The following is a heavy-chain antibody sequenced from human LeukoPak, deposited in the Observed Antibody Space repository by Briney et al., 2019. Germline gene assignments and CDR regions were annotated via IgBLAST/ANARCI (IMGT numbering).Heavy chain of an antibody. V-gene: IGHV3-11*03. Sequence: PGGSLRLSCAASGFTFSDYYMSWIRQAPGEGLEWVSYISSRSSSTNYAESVKGRFTISRDNAQNSLFLQMNSLRAEDTAVYYCASYGTPGIAAAIDHWGQGTLVTVSS. CDR3: ASYGTPGIAAAIDH. D-gene: IGHD6-13*01. CDR1: GFTFSDYY. J-gene: IGHJ4*02. CDR2: ISSRSSST.